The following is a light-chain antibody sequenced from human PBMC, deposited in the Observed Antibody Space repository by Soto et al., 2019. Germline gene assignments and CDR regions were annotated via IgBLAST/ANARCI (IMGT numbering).Light chain of an antibody. CDR3: SSYTTSAPYV. V-gene: IGLV2-14*01. CDR1: SSDVGAYNF. Sequence: QSVLTQPASVSGSPGQSITISCTGTSSDVGAYNFVSWYQHHPGRAPKLIIYEVTIRPSGVSNRFSGSKSGNTASLTISGLQAEDEAHYYCSSYTTSAPYVFGSGTSSPS. CDR2: EVT. J-gene: IGLJ1*01.